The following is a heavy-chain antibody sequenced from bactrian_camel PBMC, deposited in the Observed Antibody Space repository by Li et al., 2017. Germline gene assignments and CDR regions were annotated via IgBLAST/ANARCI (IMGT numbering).Heavy chain of an antibody. V-gene: IGHV3S53*01. CDR2: IDDDGNT. J-gene: IGHJ4*01. CDR3: AADSVGRCRARGWVERPSVAAYDY. CDR1: GHNDKIPG. Sequence: VQLVESGGDSVQVGGSLRLSCEVSGHNDKIPGNTYCMGWFRQAPGKGREWVGAIDDDGNTGYAESVKGRFTISKDDLKDTLYLQMNSLKPEDTAMYYCAADSVGRCRARGWVERPSVAAYDYWGQGTQVTVS. D-gene: IGHD5*01.